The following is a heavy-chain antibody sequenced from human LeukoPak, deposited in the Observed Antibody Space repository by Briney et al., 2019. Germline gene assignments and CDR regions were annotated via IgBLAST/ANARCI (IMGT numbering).Heavy chain of an antibody. CDR3: AKLPTGYPNWFDP. D-gene: IGHD3-9*01. CDR1: GFTFSSYG. J-gene: IGHJ5*02. V-gene: IGHV3-23*01. CDR2: ISGNGGIT. Sequence: GRSLRLSCAASGFTFSSYGMHWVRQAPGKGLEWVSAISGNGGITYYADSVTGRFTISRDNSKNTLYLQMNSLRAEGTALYYCAKLPTGYPNWFDPWGQGTLVTVSS.